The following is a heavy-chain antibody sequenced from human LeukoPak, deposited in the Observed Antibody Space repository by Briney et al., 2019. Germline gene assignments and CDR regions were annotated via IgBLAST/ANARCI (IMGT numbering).Heavy chain of an antibody. CDR3: ARWYSSTKSSYYMDV. V-gene: IGHV4-61*08. J-gene: IGHJ6*03. CDR1: GGSISSGDYY. CDR2: IYYSGST. Sequence: SQTLSLTCTVSGGSISSGDYYWSWIRQPPGKGLEWIGYIYYSGSTNYNPSLKSRVTISVDTSKNQFSLKLSSVTAADTAVYYCARWYSSTKSSYYMDVWGKGTTVTVSS. D-gene: IGHD6-13*01.